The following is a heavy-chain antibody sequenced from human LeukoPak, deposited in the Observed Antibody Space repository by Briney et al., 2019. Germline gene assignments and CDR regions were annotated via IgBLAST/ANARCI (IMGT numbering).Heavy chain of an antibody. D-gene: IGHD5-24*01. J-gene: IGHJ4*02. V-gene: IGHV4-59*12. Sequence: SETLSLTCTVSGGSISSYYWSWIRQPPGKGLEWIGNIYNSGSTNYTPSLKSRVTISVDTSKNQFSLKLSSVTAADTAGYYCARVHGYNYFDYWGQGTLVTVSS. CDR3: ARVHGYNYFDY. CDR1: GGSISSYY. CDR2: IYNSGST.